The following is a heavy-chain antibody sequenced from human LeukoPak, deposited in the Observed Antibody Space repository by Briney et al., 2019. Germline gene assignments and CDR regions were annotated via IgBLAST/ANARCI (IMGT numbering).Heavy chain of an antibody. CDR1: GGSISSYY. V-gene: IGHV4-4*07. Sequence: SETLSLTCTVSGGSISSYYWSWIRQPAGKGLEWIGRIYTSGSTNYNPSLKSRVTMSVDTSKNQFPLKLSSATAADTAVYYCAREQNSSGWYFLYYWGQGTLVTVSS. D-gene: IGHD6-19*01. J-gene: IGHJ4*02. CDR3: AREQNSSGWYFLYY. CDR2: IYTSGST.